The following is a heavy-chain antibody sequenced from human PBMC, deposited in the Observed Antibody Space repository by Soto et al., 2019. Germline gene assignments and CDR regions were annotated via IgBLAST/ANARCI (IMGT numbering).Heavy chain of an antibody. J-gene: IGHJ5*02. CDR3: ARIPSYCGGDCYSLWFDP. CDR1: GFSLSNARMG. V-gene: IGHV2-26*01. CDR2: IFSNDEK. D-gene: IGHD2-21*02. Sequence: SGPTLVNPTETLTLTCAVSGFSLSNARMGVSWIRQPPGKALEWLAHIFSNDEKSYSTSLKSRLTISKDTSKSQVVLTMTNMDPVDTAAYYCARIPSYCGGDCYSLWFDPWGQGTLVTVSS.